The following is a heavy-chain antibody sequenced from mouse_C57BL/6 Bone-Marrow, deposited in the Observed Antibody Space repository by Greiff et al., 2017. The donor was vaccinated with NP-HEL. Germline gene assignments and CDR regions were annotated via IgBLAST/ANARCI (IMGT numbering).Heavy chain of an antibody. D-gene: IGHD3-2*02. CDR1: GYTFTSYW. Sequence: QVQLKQPGAELVKPGASVKVSCKASGYTFTSYWMHWVKQRPGQGLEWIGRIHPSDSDTNYNQKFKGKATLTVDKSSSTAYMQLSSLTSEYSAVYYCAIGDDSSGSSWFAYWGQGTLVTVSA. CDR3: AIGDDSSGSSWFAY. J-gene: IGHJ3*01. V-gene: IGHV1-74*01. CDR2: IHPSDSDT.